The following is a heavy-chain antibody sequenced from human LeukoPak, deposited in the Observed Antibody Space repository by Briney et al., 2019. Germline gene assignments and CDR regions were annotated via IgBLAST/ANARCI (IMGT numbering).Heavy chain of an antibody. D-gene: IGHD3-3*01. CDR1: RASISTYY. CDR3: ARGSDYGDY. J-gene: IGHJ4*02. CDR2: IYYSGST. V-gene: IGHV4-59*01. Sequence: SETLSLTCTVSRASISTYYWSWIRQPPGKGLEWIGYIYYSGSTNYNPSLKGRVTMSVDTSKKQLSLGLSSVTAADTAVYYCARGSDYGDYWGQGTLVTVSS.